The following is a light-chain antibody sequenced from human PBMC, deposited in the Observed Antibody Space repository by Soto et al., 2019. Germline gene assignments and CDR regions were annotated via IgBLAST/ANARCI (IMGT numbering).Light chain of an antibody. Sequence: DIQMTQSPSSLSASVGNRVTITCGASQSISTYLNWYQKKPGKAPNLLIYDASRLQSGVPSRFSGSGGGTDFTLSISSVQPEDFATYFCQQSYMDPITFGQGTRLEI. J-gene: IGKJ5*01. CDR2: DAS. CDR3: QQSYMDPIT. CDR1: QSISTY. V-gene: IGKV1-39*01.